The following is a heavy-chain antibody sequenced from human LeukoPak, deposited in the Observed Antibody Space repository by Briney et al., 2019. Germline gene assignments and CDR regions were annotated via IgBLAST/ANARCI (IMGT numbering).Heavy chain of an antibody. V-gene: IGHV4-59*01. J-gene: IGHJ4*02. CDR1: GGSISSYY. CDR3: ARHLYYYDSSGPSYFDY. D-gene: IGHD3-22*01. CDR2: IYYSGST. Sequence: SETLSLTCTVSGGSISSYYWSWIRQPPGKGLEWIGYIYYSGSTNYNPSLKSRVTISVGTSKNQFSLKLSSVTAADTAVYYCARHLYYYDSSGPSYFDYWGQGTLVTVSS.